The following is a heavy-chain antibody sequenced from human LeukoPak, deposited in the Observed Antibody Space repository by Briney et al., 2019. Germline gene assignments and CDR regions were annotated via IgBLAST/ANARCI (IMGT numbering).Heavy chain of an antibody. CDR2: VSGSGSST. D-gene: IGHD3-22*01. CDR3: AKLRSGYSVGYFDY. CDR1: GFTFSSYA. J-gene: IGHJ4*02. Sequence: GGSLRLSCAASGFTFSSYAMSWVRQAPGKGLEGVSTVSGSGSSTDYADSVKGRFTISRDKSKNTLYLQMNSLRVKDTAVYYCAKLRSGYSVGYFDYWGQGTLVTVSS. V-gene: IGHV3-23*01.